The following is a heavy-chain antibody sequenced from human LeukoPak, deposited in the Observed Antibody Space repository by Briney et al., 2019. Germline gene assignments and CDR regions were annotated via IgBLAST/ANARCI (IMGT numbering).Heavy chain of an antibody. CDR1: GGSVGSRTHY. CDR2: IYYSGST. CDR3: ARDPGDRGYYYYGMDV. V-gene: IGHV4-31*03. J-gene: IGHJ6*02. Sequence: SETLSLTCTVSGGSVGSRTHYWSWIRQHPGKGLEWIGYIYYSGSTYYNPSLKSRVTISVDTSKNQFSLKLSSVTAADTAVYYCARDPGDRGYYYYGMDVWGQGTTVTVSS. D-gene: IGHD2-21*02.